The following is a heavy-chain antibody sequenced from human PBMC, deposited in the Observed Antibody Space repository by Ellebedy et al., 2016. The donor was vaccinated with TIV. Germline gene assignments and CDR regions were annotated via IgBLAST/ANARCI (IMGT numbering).Heavy chain of an antibody. Sequence: PGGSLRLSCAASGFPFSAYWMNWVRQTPGKGLERVANIKEDGSAKYYVDSVKGRFTISRDNAKNSLYLEMNSLRAEETAVYYCASGARGGSPPGWGQGTLVTVSS. CDR2: IKEDGSAK. V-gene: IGHV3-7*01. CDR1: GFPFSAYW. J-gene: IGHJ4*02. D-gene: IGHD1-26*01. CDR3: ASGARGGSPPG.